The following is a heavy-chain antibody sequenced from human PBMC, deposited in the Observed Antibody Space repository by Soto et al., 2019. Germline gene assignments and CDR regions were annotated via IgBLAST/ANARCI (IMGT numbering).Heavy chain of an antibody. V-gene: IGHV3-30*03. J-gene: IGHJ6*02. CDR1: GFTFSSYG. CDR2: ISYDGSNK. Sequence: GRSLRLSCAASGFTFSSYGMHWVRQAPGKGLEWVAVISYDGSNKYYADSVKGRFTISRDNSKNTLYLQMNSLRAEDTAVYYCADTVTSFYYYYGMDVWGQGTTVTVSS. D-gene: IGHD4-4*01. CDR3: ADTVTSFYYYYGMDV.